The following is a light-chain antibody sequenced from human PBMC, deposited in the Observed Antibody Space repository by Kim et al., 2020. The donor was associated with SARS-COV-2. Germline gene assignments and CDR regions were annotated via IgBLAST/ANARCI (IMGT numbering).Light chain of an antibody. CDR3: CSYAGSYKRV. CDR2: DVS. V-gene: IGLV2-11*01. J-gene: IGLJ3*02. CDR1: SSDFGADNY. Sequence: GQSIPISCPGTSSDFGADNYVSCYQQHPGKAPKPMIYDVSKRPSGVPDRFSGSKSGNTASLTISGLQAEDEADYYCCSYAGSYKRVFGGGTQLTVL.